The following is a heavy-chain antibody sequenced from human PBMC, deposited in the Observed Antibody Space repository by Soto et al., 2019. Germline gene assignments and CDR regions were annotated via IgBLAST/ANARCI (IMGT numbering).Heavy chain of an antibody. Sequence: SETLSLTCAVYGGSFSGYYWSWIRQPPGKGLEWIGEINHSGSTNYNPSLKSRVTISVDTSKNQFSLKLSSVTAADTAVYYCARAGGYSYEDYYGMDVWGQGTTVTVSS. J-gene: IGHJ6*02. D-gene: IGHD5-18*01. CDR1: GGSFSGYY. CDR3: ARAGGYSYEDYYGMDV. CDR2: INHSGST. V-gene: IGHV4-34*01.